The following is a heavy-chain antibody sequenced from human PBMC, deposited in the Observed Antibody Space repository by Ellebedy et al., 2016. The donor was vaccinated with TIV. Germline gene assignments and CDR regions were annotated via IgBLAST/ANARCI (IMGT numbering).Heavy chain of an antibody. J-gene: IGHJ3*01. CDR2: INTANGNT. CDR1: GYTFTSYH. CDR3: AKEDESDAFDA. V-gene: IGHV1-18*04. Sequence: AASVKVSCKTSGYTFTSYHLHWVRQAPAQGLAWLGWINTANGNTHYAQHLQERVTLTIDTSTRTAYMELRGLRPGDTAVYYCAKEDESDAFDAWGQGTLVTVSS.